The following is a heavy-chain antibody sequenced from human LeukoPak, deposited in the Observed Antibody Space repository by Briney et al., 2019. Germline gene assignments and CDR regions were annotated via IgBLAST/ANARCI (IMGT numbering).Heavy chain of an antibody. V-gene: IGHV1-69*13. CDR2: IIPIFGTA. CDR3: AIAAAGTWYFDY. Sequence: ASVKVSFKASGGTFSSYAISWVRQAPGQGLEWMGGIIPIFGTANYAQKFQGRVTITADESTSTDYMELSSLRSEDTAVYYCAIAAAGTWYFDYWGQGTLVTVSS. CDR1: GGTFSSYA. J-gene: IGHJ4*02. D-gene: IGHD6-13*01.